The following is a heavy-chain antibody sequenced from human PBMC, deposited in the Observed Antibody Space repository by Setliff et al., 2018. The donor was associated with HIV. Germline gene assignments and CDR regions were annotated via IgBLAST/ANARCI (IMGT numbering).Heavy chain of an antibody. J-gene: IGHJ4*02. CDR3: SRGLAGPSNGWPPFLGDF. CDR2: IHSSGTT. CDR1: GSPLNSGGFY. V-gene: IGHV4-30-4*02. D-gene: IGHD6-19*01. Sequence: SETLSLTCTVSGSPLNSGGFYWNWIRQKPGKGLEWIGYIHSSGTTFFNPSLNGRVAMSMDTSKSLFILELTSVTAADAALYFCSRGLAGPSNGWPPFLGDFWGQGSLVTVSS.